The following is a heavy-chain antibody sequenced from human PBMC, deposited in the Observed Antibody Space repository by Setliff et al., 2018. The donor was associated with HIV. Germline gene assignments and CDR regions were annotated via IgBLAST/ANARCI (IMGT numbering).Heavy chain of an antibody. J-gene: IGHJ6*02. Sequence: PSETLSLTCAVCGGSFSGYYWSWIRQPPGKGLEWIGEINHSGSTNYNPSLKSRVTISVDTSKNQFSLKLSSVTAADTAVYYCARDRLWFGEDYYYYGMDVWGQGTTVTVSS. CDR2: INHSGST. D-gene: IGHD3-10*01. CDR1: GGSFSGYY. V-gene: IGHV4-34*01. CDR3: ARDRLWFGEDYYYYGMDV.